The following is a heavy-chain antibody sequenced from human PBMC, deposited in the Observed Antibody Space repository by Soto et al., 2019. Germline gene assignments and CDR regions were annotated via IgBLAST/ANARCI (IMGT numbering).Heavy chain of an antibody. CDR1: SCSIISTSCY. CDR2: IYYSGST. V-gene: IGHV4-39*01. CDR3: ARRGAVAATTYDY. J-gene: IGHJ4*02. Sequence: AETLFLTCTVTSCSIISTSCYWGWIRQPQGKGLEWIGSIYYSGSTYYNPSLKSRVTISVDTSKNQFSLKLSSVTAADTAVYYCARRGAVAATTYDYWGQGTLVTVS. D-gene: IGHD2-15*01.